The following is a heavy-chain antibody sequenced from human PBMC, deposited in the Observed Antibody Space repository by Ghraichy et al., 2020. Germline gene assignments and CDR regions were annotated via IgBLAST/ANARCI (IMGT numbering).Heavy chain of an antibody. CDR2: INHSGST. Sequence: SETLSLTCAVYGGSFSGYYWSWIRQPPGKGLEWIGEINHSGSTNYNPSLKSRVTISVDTSKNQFSLKLSSVTAADTAVYYCARIGSSWYGHDFDYWGQGTLVTVSS. CDR3: ARIGSSWYGHDFDY. V-gene: IGHV4-34*01. CDR1: GGSFSGYY. D-gene: IGHD6-13*01. J-gene: IGHJ4*02.